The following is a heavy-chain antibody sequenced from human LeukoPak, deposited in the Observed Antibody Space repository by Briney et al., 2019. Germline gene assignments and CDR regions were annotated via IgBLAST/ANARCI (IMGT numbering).Heavy chain of an antibody. Sequence: GASVKVSCKASGYTFTTYDINWVRQATGQGLEWMGWMSPNSGNTGYAQKFQGRVTMTTDTSTSTAYMELRSLRSDDTAVYYCARALSPTPAAPHWFGPWGQGTLVTVSS. J-gene: IGHJ5*02. CDR3: ARALSPTPAAPHWFGP. CDR2: MSPNSGNT. CDR1: GYTFTTYD. D-gene: IGHD2-2*01. V-gene: IGHV1-8*01.